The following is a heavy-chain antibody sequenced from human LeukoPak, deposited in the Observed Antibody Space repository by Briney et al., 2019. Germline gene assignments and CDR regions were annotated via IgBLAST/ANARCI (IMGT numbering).Heavy chain of an antibody. CDR2: IIPIFGTA. CDR1: GGTFSSYA. Sequence: SSVKVSCKASGGTFSSYAISWVRQAPGQGLEWMGGIIPIFGTANYAQKFQGRVTITADESTSTAYMELSSLRSGDTAVYYCARGNMVGATKTNFQHWGQGTLVTVSS. D-gene: IGHD1-26*01. CDR3: ARGNMVGATKTNFQH. V-gene: IGHV1-69*01. J-gene: IGHJ1*01.